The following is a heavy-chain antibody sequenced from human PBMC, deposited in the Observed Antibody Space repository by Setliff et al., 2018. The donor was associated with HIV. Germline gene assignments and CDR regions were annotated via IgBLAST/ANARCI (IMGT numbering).Heavy chain of an antibody. D-gene: IGHD2-15*01. V-gene: IGHV3-30*02. J-gene: IGHJ6*02. CDR2: IRYDGSQK. Sequence: GGSLRLSCAASVFTFNNYGMNWVRQAPGKGLEWVAFIRYDGSQKYYVDSVKGRFTISRDSSKNTLYLQMNSLRVEDTAVYYCAKDVCSGAYCYAYYYYGMDVWGQGTMVTVSS. CDR3: AKDVCSGAYCYAYYYYGMDV. CDR1: VFTFNNYG.